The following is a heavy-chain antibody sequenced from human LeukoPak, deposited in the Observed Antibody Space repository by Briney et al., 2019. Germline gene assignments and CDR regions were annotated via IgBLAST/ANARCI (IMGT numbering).Heavy chain of an antibody. CDR2: IKQDGSEK. Sequence: PGGSLRLSCAASGFTLSSYWMSWVRQAPGKGLEWVANIKQDGSEKYYVDSVKGRFTISRDNAKNSLYLQMNSLRAEDTAVYYCAREMEAGGYYVDYWGQGTLVTVSS. D-gene: IGHD2-8*02. V-gene: IGHV3-7*01. J-gene: IGHJ4*02. CDR3: AREMEAGGYYVDY. CDR1: GFTLSSYW.